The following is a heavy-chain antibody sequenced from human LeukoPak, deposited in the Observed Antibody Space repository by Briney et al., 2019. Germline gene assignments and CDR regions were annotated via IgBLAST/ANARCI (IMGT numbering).Heavy chain of an antibody. J-gene: IGHJ4*02. CDR3: AREAVAVAALDY. V-gene: IGHV3-21*01. D-gene: IGHD6-19*01. CDR2: ISSSSSYI. Sequence: GGSLRLSCAASGFTFSSYSMNWVRQAPGKGLEWVSSISSSSSYIYYADSVKGRFTISRDNAKNSLYLQMNSLRAEDTAVYYCAREAVAVAALDYWGQGTLVTVSS. CDR1: GFTFSSYS.